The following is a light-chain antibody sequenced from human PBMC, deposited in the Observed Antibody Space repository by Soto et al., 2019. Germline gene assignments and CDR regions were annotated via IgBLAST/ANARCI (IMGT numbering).Light chain of an antibody. CDR3: SSYTSTNFVI. CDR2: DVS. V-gene: IGLV2-14*03. CDR1: SSDTGDYKY. J-gene: IGLJ2*01. Sequence: QSVPTQPASVSGSPGQSITISCTGSSSDTGDYKYVSWYKHHPGKAPKLMIYDVSNRPSGVSNRFSGSKSGNTASLTISGLQAEDEADYYCSSYTSTNFVIFGGGTKLTVL.